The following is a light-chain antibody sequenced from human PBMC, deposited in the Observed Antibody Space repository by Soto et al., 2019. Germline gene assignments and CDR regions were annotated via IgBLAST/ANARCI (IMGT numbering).Light chain of an antibody. Sequence: QSALTQPASVSGSPGQSITISCTGTSSDIGDYDFVSWYQQHPGKAPKLLIYEVSNRPSGVSSRFSGSKSGNTASLAISGLQDEDEADYYCTSYTTINTRVFGGGTKLTVL. CDR2: EVS. CDR1: SSDIGDYDF. CDR3: TSYTTINTRV. J-gene: IGLJ2*01. V-gene: IGLV2-14*01.